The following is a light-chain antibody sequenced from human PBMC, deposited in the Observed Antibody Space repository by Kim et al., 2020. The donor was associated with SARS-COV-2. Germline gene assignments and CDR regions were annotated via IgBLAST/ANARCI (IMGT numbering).Light chain of an antibody. V-gene: IGKV3-20*01. CDR2: GAS. CDR3: QQYESPPMYT. CDR1: QSVSSTY. Sequence: PGERATLYCRASQSVSSTYLAWYQQKPGQAPRLLIYGASSRATGIPDRFSGSGSGTDFTLTISRLEPEDFAVYYCQQYESPPMYTFGQGTKLEI. J-gene: IGKJ2*01.